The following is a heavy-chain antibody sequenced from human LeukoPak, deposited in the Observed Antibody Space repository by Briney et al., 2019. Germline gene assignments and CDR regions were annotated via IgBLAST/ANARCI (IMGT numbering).Heavy chain of an antibody. V-gene: IGHV3-23*01. Sequence: GGSLRLSCAASGFSFRTYAMSWVRQAPGKGLEWVSLISDSGGTTNYADSVKGRFTISRDNAKNSLYLQMNSLRPEDTAVYYCARDPYSGSYGDYYYYYMDVWGKGTTVTISS. CDR2: ISDSGGTT. CDR1: GFSFRTYA. D-gene: IGHD1-26*01. J-gene: IGHJ6*03. CDR3: ARDPYSGSYGDYYYYYMDV.